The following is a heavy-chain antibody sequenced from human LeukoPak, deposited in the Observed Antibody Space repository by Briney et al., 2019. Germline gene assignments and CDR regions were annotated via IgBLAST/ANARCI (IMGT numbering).Heavy chain of an antibody. J-gene: IGHJ4*02. CDR1: GFTLSSNY. CDR2: VYSGGST. CDR3: AREGLYNYGYVYGY. V-gene: IGHV3-66*01. D-gene: IGHD5-18*01. Sequence: GGSLRLSCAASGFTLSSNYMSWVRQAPGKGLEWVSVVYSGGSTNYADSVRGRFTISRDNSKNTLYLQMNSLRAEDTAVYFCAREGLYNYGYVYGYWGQGTLVTVSS.